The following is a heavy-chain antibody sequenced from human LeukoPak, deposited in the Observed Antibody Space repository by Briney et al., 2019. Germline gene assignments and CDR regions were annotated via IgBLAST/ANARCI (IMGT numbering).Heavy chain of an antibody. CDR3: ARAYYSTSWYGV. J-gene: IGHJ3*01. D-gene: IGHD2-2*01. Sequence: AETLSLTCGVSGMSLYGYFWSWIRQPPGKGLEWIGEISQSGSTNYNPSLKSRVTILLDTSKNHFSVRLSSVAAADTAVYYCARAYYSTSWYGVWGQGTLVTVSS. CDR2: ISQSGST. V-gene: IGHV4-34*01. CDR1: GMSLYGYF.